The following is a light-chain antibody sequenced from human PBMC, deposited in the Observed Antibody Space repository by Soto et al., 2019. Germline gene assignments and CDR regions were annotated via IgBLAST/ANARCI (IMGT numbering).Light chain of an antibody. CDR1: SSDVGGYNY. V-gene: IGLV2-14*01. CDR3: SSYTSSSTLVV. CDR2: DVI. J-gene: IGLJ2*01. Sequence: QSALTQPASVSGSPGQSITISCTGTSSDVGGYNYVSWYQQHPGKAPKLMIYDVINRPSGVSNRFSGSKSGNTASLPISGLQAEDEADYYCSSYTSSSTLVVFGGGTKLTVL.